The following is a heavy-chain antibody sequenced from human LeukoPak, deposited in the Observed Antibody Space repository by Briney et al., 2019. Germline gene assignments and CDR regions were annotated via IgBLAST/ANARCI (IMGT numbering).Heavy chain of an antibody. CDR1: GFTFSSYS. J-gene: IGHJ3*02. CDR3: ARIGFLDAFDM. CDR2: ISSSSSYI. Sequence: GGSLRLSCAASGFTFSSYSMNWVRQAPGKGLEWVSSISSSSSYIYYADSVKGRFTISRDNAKNSLYLQMNSLRAEDTAVYYCARIGFLDAFDMWGQGTMVTVSS. D-gene: IGHD3-3*01. V-gene: IGHV3-21*01.